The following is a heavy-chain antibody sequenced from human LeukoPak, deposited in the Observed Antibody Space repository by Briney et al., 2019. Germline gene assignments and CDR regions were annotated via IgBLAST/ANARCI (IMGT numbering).Heavy chain of an antibody. CDR2: IYYRGTT. CDR1: GGSINRYY. V-gene: IGHV4-59*01. Sequence: SETLSLTCTVSGGSINRYYWIWIRQPPGKALEWIGYIYYRGTTTYNPSLKSRVTISVDTSKSQFSLKLTSVTAADTAVYYCARINYDTSGYNIDYWGQGTLVTVSS. CDR3: ARINYDTSGYNIDY. D-gene: IGHD3-22*01. J-gene: IGHJ4*02.